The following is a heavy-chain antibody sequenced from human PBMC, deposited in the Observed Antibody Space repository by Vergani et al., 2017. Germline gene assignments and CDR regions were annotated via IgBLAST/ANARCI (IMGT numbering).Heavy chain of an antibody. CDR3: VCRATSPPRCFDC. J-gene: IGHJ4*02. Sequence: VQLQESGPGLGAPSETLSLIRAVSGYPIRNGYHWGWIRQPPGKGLEWIGSIYHSGSTHYNPPLKSRVTITVDTSKSDFCLKVTTVTAADTAVYRCVCRATSPPRCFDCGGKGTRVMVSS. CDR1: GYPIRNGYH. D-gene: IGHD2-2*01. V-gene: IGHV4-38-2*01. CDR2: IYHSGST.